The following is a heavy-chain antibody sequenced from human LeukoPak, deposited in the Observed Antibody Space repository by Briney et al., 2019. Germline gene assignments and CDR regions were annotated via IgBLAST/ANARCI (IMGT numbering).Heavy chain of an antibody. J-gene: IGHJ4*02. CDR1: GFTFSNAW. CDR2: IKSKTDGGTT. CDR3: TTGAGGWHYFDY. Sequence: GGSLRLSCAASGFTFSNAWMSWVRQAPGKGLEWVGRIKSKTDGGTTDYAAPVKGRFTISRDDSKNTLYLQMNSPKTEDTAVYYCTTGAGGWHYFDYWGQGTLVTVSS. V-gene: IGHV3-15*01. D-gene: IGHD6-19*01.